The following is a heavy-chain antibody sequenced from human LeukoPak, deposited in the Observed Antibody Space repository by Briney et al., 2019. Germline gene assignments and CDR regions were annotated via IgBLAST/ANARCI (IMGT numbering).Heavy chain of an antibody. V-gene: IGHV3-30*03. D-gene: IGHD3-3*01. CDR2: ISNDGSRK. Sequence: GGSLRLSCAPSGFTFSWHGMHWVRQTPGKGLEWVAIISNDGSRKYYAHSVEGRFTISRDNSKNTLYLQMDSLRAEDTAVYYCARDRAWNYFDYWGQGTLVTVSS. CDR1: GFTFSWHG. CDR3: ARDRAWNYFDY. J-gene: IGHJ4*02.